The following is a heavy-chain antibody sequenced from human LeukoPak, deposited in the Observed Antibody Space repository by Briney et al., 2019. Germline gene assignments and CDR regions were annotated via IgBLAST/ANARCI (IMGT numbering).Heavy chain of an antibody. CDR3: ARGIDY. Sequence: GGFLRLSCKVSGFTVSSNYMSWVRRAPGKGLEWVSIIYSGGYTHYADSVKGRFAISRDSPKNTLYLQMNSLRAEDTAVYYCARGIDYWGQGTLVTVSS. CDR2: IYSGGYT. J-gene: IGHJ4*02. CDR1: GFTVSSNY. V-gene: IGHV3-66*02.